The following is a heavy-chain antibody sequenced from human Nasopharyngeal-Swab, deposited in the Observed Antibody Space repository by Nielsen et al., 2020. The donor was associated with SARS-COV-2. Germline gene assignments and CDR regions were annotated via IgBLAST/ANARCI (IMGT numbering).Heavy chain of an antibody. D-gene: IGHD5/OR15-5a*01. CDR3: ATRFRSVYNFDL. Sequence: SVKVSCKTSGDTFTNSAISWVRQAPGQGLEWMGGIVPALGLPNYAQKFRGRVTISADESTSSAYMLLTSLISEDTALYYCATRFRSVYNFDLWGQGTLVTVSS. V-gene: IGHV1-69*10. J-gene: IGHJ4*02. CDR1: GDTFTNSA. CDR2: IVPALGLP.